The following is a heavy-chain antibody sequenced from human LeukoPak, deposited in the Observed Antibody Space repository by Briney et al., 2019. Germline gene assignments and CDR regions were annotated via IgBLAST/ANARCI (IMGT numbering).Heavy chain of an antibody. D-gene: IGHD5-24*01. Sequence: SSVIVSCKASGGTFSNYGISWVRQAPGQGLEWMGRIIPILGIAKYAQKFQGRVTITADKSTSTGYMELNSLRSEDTAVYYCARGGGDGYSFIDYWGQGTLVTVSS. CDR1: GGTFSNYG. CDR2: IIPILGIA. V-gene: IGHV1-69*04. J-gene: IGHJ4*02. CDR3: ARGGGDGYSFIDY.